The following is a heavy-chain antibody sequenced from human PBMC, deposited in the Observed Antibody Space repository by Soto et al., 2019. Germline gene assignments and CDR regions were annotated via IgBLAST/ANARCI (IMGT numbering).Heavy chain of an antibody. Sequence: EVQLLESGGGLVQPGGSLRLSCAASGFTFSSYAMSWVRQAPGKGLEWVSVISGSGGSTYYADSVKGRFTISRDNSKNTLYLQMNSLRAEDTAVYYCANRGVGTGYYYYMDVWGKGTTVTVSS. CDR3: ANRGVGTGYYYYMDV. J-gene: IGHJ6*03. CDR1: GFTFSSYA. V-gene: IGHV3-23*01. D-gene: IGHD1-1*01. CDR2: ISGSGGST.